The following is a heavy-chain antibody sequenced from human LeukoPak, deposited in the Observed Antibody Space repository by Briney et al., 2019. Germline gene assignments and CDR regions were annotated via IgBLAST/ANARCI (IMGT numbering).Heavy chain of an antibody. Sequence: ASVKVSCKASGYTFTSYGISWVRQAPGQGLEWMGRIISILGIANYAQKFQGRVTITADKSTSTAYMELSSLRSEDTAVYYCASLAAADSYYYYGMDVWGQGTTVTVSS. J-gene: IGHJ6*02. CDR3: ASLAAADSYYYYGMDV. CDR1: GYTFTSYG. D-gene: IGHD6-13*01. V-gene: IGHV1-69*04. CDR2: IISILGIA.